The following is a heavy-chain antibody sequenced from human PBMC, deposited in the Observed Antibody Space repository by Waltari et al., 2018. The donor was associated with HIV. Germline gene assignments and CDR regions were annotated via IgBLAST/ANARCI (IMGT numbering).Heavy chain of an antibody. D-gene: IGHD6-19*01. CDR3: AKDRFKSSGWFDY. V-gene: IGHV3-23*01. CDR1: GFTFSSSA. Sequence: EVQLFECGGGLVQHGGALILSCEASGFTFSSSALRWVRQAPGKGLEWVSAISGSGGSTYYADSVKGRFTISRDNSKNTLYLQMNSLRAEDTAVYYCAKDRFKSSGWFDYWGQGTLVTVSS. CDR2: ISGSGGST. J-gene: IGHJ4*02.